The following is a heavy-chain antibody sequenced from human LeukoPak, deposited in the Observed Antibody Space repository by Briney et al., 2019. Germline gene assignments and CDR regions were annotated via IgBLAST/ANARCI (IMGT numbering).Heavy chain of an antibody. CDR1: GFTFGDYA. V-gene: IGHV3-49*04. CDR3: TRVGGRVDYIYRLDY. CDR2: VRSKAYGGTA. D-gene: IGHD4-11*01. J-gene: IGHJ4*02. Sequence: GRSLRLSCTASGFTFGDYAMSWVRQAPGKGLEWVGFVRSKAYGGTAEYAASVKGRFTISRADSKSIAYLQMTSLKTEDPAVYYCTRVGGRVDYIYRLDYWGEGTLVTVSS.